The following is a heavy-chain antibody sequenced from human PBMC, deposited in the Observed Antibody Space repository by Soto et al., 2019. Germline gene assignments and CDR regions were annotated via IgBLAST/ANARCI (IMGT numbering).Heavy chain of an antibody. CDR3: AKSISWDYYYGMDV. CDR1: GFTVSSNY. Sequence: EVQLVESGGGLIQPGGSLRLSCAASGFTVSSNYMSWVRQAPGKGLEWVSVIYSGGSTYYADSVKGRFTISRDNSKNTLYLQMNSLRAEDTAVYYCAKSISWDYYYGMDVWGQGTTVTVSS. J-gene: IGHJ6*02. V-gene: IGHV3-66*03. CDR2: IYSGGST. D-gene: IGHD3-16*01.